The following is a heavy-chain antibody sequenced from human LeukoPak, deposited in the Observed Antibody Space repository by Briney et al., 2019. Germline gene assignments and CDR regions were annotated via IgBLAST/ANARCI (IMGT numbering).Heavy chain of an antibody. CDR2: INSDGSST. CDR1: GFTFSSYW. Sequence: GGSLRLSCAASGFTFSSYWMHWVRQAPGKGLVWVSRINSDGSSTSYADSVKGRFTISRDNAKNTLYLQMNSLRAEDTAVYYCARVPVGSLYYFDYWGQGTLVTVSS. V-gene: IGHV3-74*01. CDR3: ARVPVGSLYYFDY. J-gene: IGHJ4*02. D-gene: IGHD3-10*01.